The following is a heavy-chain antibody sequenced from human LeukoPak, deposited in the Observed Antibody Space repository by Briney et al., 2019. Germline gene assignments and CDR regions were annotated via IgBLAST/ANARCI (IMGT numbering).Heavy chain of an antibody. J-gene: IGHJ3*02. CDR2: ISTSSSYI. Sequence: GGSLRLSCAASGFTFSTYSMSWVRQAPGKGLEWVSSISTSSSYIYYADSVKGRFTISRDNAKNSLYLQMNSLRAEDTAVYYCARDRGYGAMGDAFDIWGQGTMVTVSS. D-gene: IGHD3-16*01. CDR1: GFTFSTYS. V-gene: IGHV3-21*01. CDR3: ARDRGYGAMGDAFDI.